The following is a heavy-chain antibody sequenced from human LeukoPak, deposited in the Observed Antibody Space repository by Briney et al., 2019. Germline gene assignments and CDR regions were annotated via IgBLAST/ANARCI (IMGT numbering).Heavy chain of an antibody. CDR1: VLTFSGDW. J-gene: IGHJ4*02. V-gene: IGHV3-7*05. CDR2: INVDVGEK. Sequence: VRSLRLSRAASVLTFSGDWMSCGPEAPGGGVECGADINVDVGEKNYVDSLKGGFTIARDNAKNSLYLQMTGLRAEDTAVYHCPRGRGWLVDYWGQGTLVTVSS. CDR3: PRGRGWLVDY. D-gene: IGHD6-19*01.